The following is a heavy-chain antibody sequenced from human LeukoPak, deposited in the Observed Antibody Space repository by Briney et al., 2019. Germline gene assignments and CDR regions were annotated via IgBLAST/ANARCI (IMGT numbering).Heavy chain of an antibody. Sequence: GGSLRLSCAASGFTFSSYWMHWVRQAPGKGLVWVSRINSDGSSTSYADSVKGRFTISRDNAKNTLYLQMNSLRAEDTAVYYCARDPPDYGGNSGVDYGMDVWGQGTTVTVSS. CDR2: INSDGSST. CDR1: GFTFSSYW. V-gene: IGHV3-74*01. D-gene: IGHD4-23*01. CDR3: ARDPPDYGGNSGVDYGMDV. J-gene: IGHJ6*02.